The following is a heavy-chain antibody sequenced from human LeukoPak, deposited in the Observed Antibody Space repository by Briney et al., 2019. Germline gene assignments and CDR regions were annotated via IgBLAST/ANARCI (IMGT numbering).Heavy chain of an antibody. CDR1: GYTFMVYW. D-gene: IGHD1-26*01. Sequence: GESLKISCKASGYTFMVYWIAWVRQMPGEGLEWMGIIYPDDSDTSYSPSFQGQVTISADKSISTAYLQWSSLKASDTAMYYCARRLNVVGATYFDYWGQGTLVTVPS. CDR2: IYPDDSDT. CDR3: ARRLNVVGATYFDY. V-gene: IGHV5-51*01. J-gene: IGHJ4*02.